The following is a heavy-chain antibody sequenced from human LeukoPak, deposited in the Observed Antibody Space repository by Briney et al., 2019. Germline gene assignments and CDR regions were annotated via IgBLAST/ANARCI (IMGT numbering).Heavy chain of an antibody. D-gene: IGHD6-19*01. CDR3: ARVYDSSGWYGRYYYYGMDV. CDR2: IYHSGST. Sequence: PSETLSLTCAVSGGSISSGGYSWSWIRQPPGKGLEWIGYIYHSGSTYYNPSLKSRVTVSVDRSKNQFSLKLSSVTAADTAVYYCARVYDSSGWYGRYYYYGMDVWGQGTTVTVSS. V-gene: IGHV4-30-2*01. J-gene: IGHJ6*02. CDR1: GGSISSGGYS.